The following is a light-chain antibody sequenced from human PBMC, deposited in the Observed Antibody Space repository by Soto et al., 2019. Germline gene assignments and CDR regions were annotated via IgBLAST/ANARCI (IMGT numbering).Light chain of an antibody. Sequence: QSVLTQPPSASGSPGQSVTISCTGTSSDVGYYDYVSWYQQHPGKAPKLVIYEVTKRPSGVPDRVSASKSGNMASLTVSGLRAEDEADYYCSSYAGSNNFVFGSGTKVTVL. CDR3: SSYAGSNNFV. J-gene: IGLJ1*01. V-gene: IGLV2-8*01. CDR1: SSDVGYYDY. CDR2: EVT.